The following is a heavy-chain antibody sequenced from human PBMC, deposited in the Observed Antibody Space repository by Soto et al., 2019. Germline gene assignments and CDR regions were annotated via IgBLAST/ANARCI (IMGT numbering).Heavy chain of an antibody. CDR3: AKDWGYCTNGVCENAFDI. CDR1: GFTFSSYG. V-gene: IGHV3-30*18. J-gene: IGHJ3*02. Sequence: GGSLRLSCAASGFTFSSYGMHWVRQAPGKGLEWVAVISYDGSNKYYADSVKGRFTISRDNSKNTLYPQMNSLRAEDTAVYYCAKDWGYCTNGVCENAFDIWGQGTMVTVSS. D-gene: IGHD2-8*01. CDR2: ISYDGSNK.